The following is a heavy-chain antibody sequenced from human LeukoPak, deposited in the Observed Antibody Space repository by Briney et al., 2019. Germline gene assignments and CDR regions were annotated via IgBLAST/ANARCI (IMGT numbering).Heavy chain of an antibody. CDR3: ARDLGIVPAARAFDY. CDR2: IWYDGSNK. V-gene: IGHV3-33*01. CDR1: GFTFSSYG. Sequence: GGSLRLSCAASGFTFSSYGMHWVRQAPGKGLEWVAVIWYDGSNKYYADSVKGRFTIPRDNSKNTLYLQMNSLRAEDTAVYYCARDLGIVPAARAFDYWGQGTLVTVSS. J-gene: IGHJ4*02. D-gene: IGHD2-2*01.